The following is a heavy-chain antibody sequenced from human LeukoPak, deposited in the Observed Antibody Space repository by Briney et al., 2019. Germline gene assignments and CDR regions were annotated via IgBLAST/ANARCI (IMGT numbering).Heavy chain of an antibody. Sequence: GGSLRLSCAASGFTFSSYSMNWVRQAPGKGLEWVSAISGSGGSTYYADSVKGRFTISRDNSKNTLYLQMNSLRAEDTAVYYCAKKVVVAATRVPLDYWGQGTLVTVSS. V-gene: IGHV3-23*01. J-gene: IGHJ4*02. CDR3: AKKVVVAATRVPLDY. CDR2: ISGSGGST. CDR1: GFTFSSYS. D-gene: IGHD2-15*01.